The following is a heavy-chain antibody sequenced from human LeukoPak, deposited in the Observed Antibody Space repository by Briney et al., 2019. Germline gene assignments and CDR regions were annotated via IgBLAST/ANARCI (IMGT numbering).Heavy chain of an antibody. V-gene: IGHV3-23*01. J-gene: IGHJ4*02. Sequence: GGSLRLSCAASGFTLSNYPMGWVRQAPVKGLEWLSAIGEEKSGSWTKSADSVKGRFTIPRDNSENTLYLQMDSLTVEDTAVYYCAKAGVISGWDYWGQGVLVTVSS. D-gene: IGHD3-3*02. CDR2: IGEEKSGSWT. CDR1: GFTLSNYP. CDR3: AKAGVISGWDY.